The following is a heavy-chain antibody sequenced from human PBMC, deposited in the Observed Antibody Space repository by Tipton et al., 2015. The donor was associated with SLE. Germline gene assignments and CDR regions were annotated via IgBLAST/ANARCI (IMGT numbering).Heavy chain of an antibody. J-gene: IGHJ4*02. D-gene: IGHD5/OR15-5a*01. V-gene: IGHV4-59*11. CDR2: AYHSGST. Sequence: TLSLTCTVSGVFISSHYWSWIRQPPGKGLEWIGIAYHSGSTYYNPSLESRVTISLDTSKNQFSLKLTSVTAADTAVYFCARDRSSVSDWGQGTQVIVSP. CDR1: GVFISSHY. CDR3: ARDRSSVSD.